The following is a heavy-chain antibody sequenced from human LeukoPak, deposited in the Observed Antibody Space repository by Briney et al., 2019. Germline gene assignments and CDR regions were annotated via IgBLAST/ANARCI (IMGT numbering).Heavy chain of an antibody. D-gene: IGHD6-13*01. V-gene: IGHV4-59*01. J-gene: IGHJ4*02. CDR2: IYYSGST. Sequence: SETLSLTCTVSGGSISGYYWSWIRQPPGKGLEWIGYIYYSGSTNYNPSLKSRVTISVDTSKNQFSLKLSSVTAADTAVYYCARDLGSSWYGGSGGFDYWGQGTLVTVSS. CDR3: ARDLGSSWYGGSGGFDY. CDR1: GGSISGYY.